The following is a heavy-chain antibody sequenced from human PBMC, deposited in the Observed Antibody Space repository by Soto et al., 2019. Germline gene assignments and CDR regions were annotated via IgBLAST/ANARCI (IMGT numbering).Heavy chain of an antibody. D-gene: IGHD2-2*01. Sequence: GASVKVSCKASGGTFSSYAISWVRQAPGQGLEWMGGIIPIFGTANYAQKFQGRVTITADKSTSTAYMELSSLRSEDTAVYYCVRGSISAALRPSSFWYWGQGTLVTVSS. V-gene: IGHV1-69*06. CDR3: VRGSISAALRPSSFWY. J-gene: IGHJ4*02. CDR2: IIPIFGTA. CDR1: GGTFSSYA.